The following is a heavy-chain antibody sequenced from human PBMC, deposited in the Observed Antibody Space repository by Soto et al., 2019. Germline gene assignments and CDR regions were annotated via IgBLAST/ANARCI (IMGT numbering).Heavy chain of an antibody. V-gene: IGHV1-18*01. CDR3: ARMGDVPYYYYGLDV. Sequence: QVQLVQSGAEVKKPWASVKVSCKASGYSFTRYGISWVRQAPGQGLEWMGWISGYNANTNYPENLQGRVTMTTDTSTSTAYMEVRNLISDDTAVYYCARMGDVPYYYYGLDVWSQGTTVTVSS. CDR1: GYSFTRYG. D-gene: IGHD3-16*01. J-gene: IGHJ6*02. CDR2: ISGYNANT.